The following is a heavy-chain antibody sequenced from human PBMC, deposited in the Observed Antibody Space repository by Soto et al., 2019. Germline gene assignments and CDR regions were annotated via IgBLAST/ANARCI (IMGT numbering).Heavy chain of an antibody. CDR1: GFTFSSYS. CDR2: ISSSSNSI. J-gene: IGHJ4*02. V-gene: IGHV3-48*01. CDR3: PSPVECSTTSCIR. Sequence: EVQLVESGGGLVQPGGSLRLSCAASGFTFSSYSMNWVRQAPGKGLEWVSYISSSSNSIYYADSVKGRFTISRDNAKNSLHLQMNSLRAEDTAVYYCPSPVECSTTSCIRWGPGTLVTVSS. D-gene: IGHD6-6*01.